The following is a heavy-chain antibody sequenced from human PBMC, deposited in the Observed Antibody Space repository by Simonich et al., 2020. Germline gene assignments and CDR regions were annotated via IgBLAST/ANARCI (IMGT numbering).Heavy chain of an antibody. Sequence: QVQLVQSGAEVKKPGSSVKVSCKASGGTFSSYAISWGRQAPGQGLEWRGGIIPIVGTANYAQKFQGRVTITADESTSTAYMELSSLRSEDTAVYYCAREGITMVRGRWFDPWGQGTLVTVSS. J-gene: IGHJ5*02. V-gene: IGHV1-69*13. CDR2: IIPIVGTA. CDR1: GGTFSSYA. D-gene: IGHD3-10*01. CDR3: AREGITMVRGRWFDP.